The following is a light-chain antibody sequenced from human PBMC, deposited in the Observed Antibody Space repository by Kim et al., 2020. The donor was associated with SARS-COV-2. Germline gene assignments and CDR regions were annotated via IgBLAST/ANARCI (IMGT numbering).Light chain of an antibody. CDR3: AAWDDSLSGHWV. Sequence: QRVTISCSGRSSNVGSNYVDWYQQVPGTAPKLLIYKNNQRPSGVPDRFSGSKSGTSASLAISGLRSEDEADYYCAAWDDSLSGHWVFGGGTQLTVL. CDR2: KNN. J-gene: IGLJ3*02. CDR1: SSNVGSNY. V-gene: IGLV1-47*01.